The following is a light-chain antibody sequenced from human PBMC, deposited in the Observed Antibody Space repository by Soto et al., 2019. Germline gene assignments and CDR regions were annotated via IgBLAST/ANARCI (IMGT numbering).Light chain of an antibody. J-gene: IGKJ5*01. CDR3: QQDYSTLAT. Sequence: DIQMSHSPSSLSSSVVYRVTITCRAAESISRHLNWYQQKPGRAPDLLIYAASTLQNGVPSRFTGSGSGTEFTLTITGLQLEDFATYYCQQDYSTLATFGQGTRLEIK. CDR2: AAS. V-gene: IGKV1-39*01. CDR1: ESISRH.